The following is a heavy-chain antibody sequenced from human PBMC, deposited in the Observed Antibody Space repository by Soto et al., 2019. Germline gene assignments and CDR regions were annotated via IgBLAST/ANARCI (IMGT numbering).Heavy chain of an antibody. V-gene: IGHV4-59*01. J-gene: IGHJ4*02. Sequence: ATLSRTCTVSGGSISSYYWSWIRQPPGKGLEWIGYIYYSGTTDYNPSLKSRVTISVDGSKNQFSLKLNSVTAADTAVYYCARHVDSTRAYYFDYWGQGTLVTVSS. CDR2: IYYSGTT. CDR3: ARHVDSTRAYYFDY. CDR1: GGSISSYY. D-gene: IGHD5-18*01.